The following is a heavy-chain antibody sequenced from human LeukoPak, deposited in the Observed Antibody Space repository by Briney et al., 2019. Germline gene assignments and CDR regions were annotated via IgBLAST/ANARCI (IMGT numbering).Heavy chain of an antibody. CDR3: AREGVATILTDY. CDR2: ISAYNGDT. V-gene: IGHV1-18*01. J-gene: IGHJ4*02. D-gene: IGHD5-12*01. CDR1: GYTFTSYG. Sequence: ASVKVSCKASGYTFTSYGISWVRQAPGQGLEWMGWISAYNGDTNYAQKPQGRVTMTTDTSTSTAYMELRSPRSDDTAVYYCAREGVATILTDYWGQGTLVTVPS.